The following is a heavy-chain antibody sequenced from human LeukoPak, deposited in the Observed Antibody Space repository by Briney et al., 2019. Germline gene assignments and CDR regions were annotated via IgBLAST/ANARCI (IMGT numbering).Heavy chain of an antibody. CDR3: AKSLRGTRSYYYYYMDV. Sequence: GGSLRLSCAASGFTFSSYAMSWVRQAPGKGLEWVSTMSTNGVATYYADSVKGRFTISRDNSKNTLYLQMNSLRPDDTAVYYCAKSLRGTRSYYYYYMDVWGKGTTVTVSS. J-gene: IGHJ6*03. CDR2: MSTNGVAT. V-gene: IGHV3-23*01. CDR1: GFTFSSYA. D-gene: IGHD3-16*01.